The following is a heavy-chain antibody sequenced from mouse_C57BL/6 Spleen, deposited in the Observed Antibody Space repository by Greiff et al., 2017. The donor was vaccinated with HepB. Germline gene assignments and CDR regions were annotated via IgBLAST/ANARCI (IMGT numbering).Heavy chain of an antibody. Sequence: EVKLVESGPELVKPGASVKISCKASGYSFTGYYMNWVKQSPEKSLEWIGEINPSTGGTTYNQKFKAKATLTVDKSSSTAYMQLKSLTSEDSAVYYCAVTDFITTVVGDVWGTGTTVTVSS. CDR3: AVTDFITTVVGDV. CDR1: GYSFTGYY. CDR2: INPSTGGT. V-gene: IGHV1-42*01. J-gene: IGHJ1*03. D-gene: IGHD1-1*01.